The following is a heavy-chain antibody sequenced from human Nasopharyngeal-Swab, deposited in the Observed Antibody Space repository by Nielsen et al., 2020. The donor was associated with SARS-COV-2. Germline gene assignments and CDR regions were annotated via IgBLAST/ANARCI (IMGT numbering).Heavy chain of an antibody. Sequence: VRQAPGKGLVWVSRINSDGSSTSYADSVKGRFTISRDNAKNTLYLRMNSLRAEDTAVYYCARDLFYYGSGNPNSLYYGMDVWGQGTTVTVSS. J-gene: IGHJ6*02. CDR3: ARDLFYYGSGNPNSLYYGMDV. CDR2: INSDGSST. V-gene: IGHV3-74*01. D-gene: IGHD3-10*01.